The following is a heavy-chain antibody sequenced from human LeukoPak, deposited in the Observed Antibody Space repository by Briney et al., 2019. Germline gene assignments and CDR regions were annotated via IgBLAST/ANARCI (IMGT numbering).Heavy chain of an antibody. CDR3: ARGSGLFDY. Sequence: GGSLRLSCAASGFTFSSYAMHWVRQAPGKGLEWVSVIYSDGSKYYADSVKGRFTISRDNLENMLYLQGNSLRAEDTAVYYCARGSGLFDYWGQGTLVTVSS. J-gene: IGHJ4*02. CDR1: GFTFSSYA. CDR2: IYSDGSK. D-gene: IGHD1-26*01. V-gene: IGHV3-53*01.